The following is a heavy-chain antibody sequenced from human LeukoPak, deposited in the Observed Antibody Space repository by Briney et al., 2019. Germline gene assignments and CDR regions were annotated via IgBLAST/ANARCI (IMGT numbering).Heavy chain of an antibody. CDR2: IIPINGIV. CDR3: ARRPGRG. D-gene: IGHD1-26*01. Sequence: ASVKVTCKGFGDTFSTFSISWVRQAPGQGLEWMGRIIPINGIVNYAQKFQGRVTITADKSTSTAFMELSTLTSDDTAIYYCARRPGRGWGQGTLVTVSS. V-gene: IGHV1-69*02. J-gene: IGHJ4*02. CDR1: GDTFSTFS.